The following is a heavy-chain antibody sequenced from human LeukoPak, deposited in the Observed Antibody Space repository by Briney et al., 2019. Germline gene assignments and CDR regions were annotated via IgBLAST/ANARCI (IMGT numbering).Heavy chain of an antibody. CDR1: GGSMSSFY. V-gene: IGHV4-59*01. Sequence: PSETLSLTCTVSGGSMSSFYWSWIRHPPGKGLEWIGSMYYSGSTNYNPSLKSRVTISVDTSKNQFSLKLTSVTAADTAVYYCARDDGYSSSWYAFDLWGQGTMVTVSS. CDR2: MYYSGST. J-gene: IGHJ3*01. CDR3: ARDDGYSSSWYAFDL. D-gene: IGHD6-13*01.